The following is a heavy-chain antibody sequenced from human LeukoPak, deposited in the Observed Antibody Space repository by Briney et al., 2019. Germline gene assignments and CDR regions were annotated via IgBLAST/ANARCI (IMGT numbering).Heavy chain of an antibody. Sequence: PSETLSLTCAVSGYSISSGYYWGWIRQPPGKGLEWIGSIYHSGSTYYNPSLKSRVTISVDTSKNQFSLKLSSVTAADTAVYYCARANSYGSGSYGSDPWGQGTLVTVSS. J-gene: IGHJ5*02. V-gene: IGHV4-38-2*01. D-gene: IGHD3-10*01. CDR1: GYSISSGYY. CDR3: ARANSYGSGSYGSDP. CDR2: IYHSGST.